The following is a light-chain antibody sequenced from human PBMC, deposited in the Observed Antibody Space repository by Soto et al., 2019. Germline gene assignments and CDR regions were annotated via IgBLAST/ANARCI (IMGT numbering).Light chain of an antibody. CDR1: QSISSY. Sequence: DIQMTQSPSSLSASVGDRVTITCRASQSISSYLNWYQQKPGKAPKLLIYAASSLQRGVPSRFSGSGSGTDFTLTTSSLQPEDSATYYCQQRRTFGQGTKVEIK. CDR3: QQRRT. V-gene: IGKV1-39*01. J-gene: IGKJ1*01. CDR2: AAS.